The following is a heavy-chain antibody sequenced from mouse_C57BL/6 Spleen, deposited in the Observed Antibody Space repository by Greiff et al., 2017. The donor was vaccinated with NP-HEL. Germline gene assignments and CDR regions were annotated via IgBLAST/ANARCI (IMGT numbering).Heavy chain of an antibody. CDR2: ISSGGDYI. Sequence: EVQLVESGEGLVKPGGSLKLSCAASGFTFSSYAMSWVRQTPEKRLEWVAYISSGGDYIYYADTVKGRFTISRDNARNTLYLQMSSLKSEDTAMYYCTREIYYYGSSSHWYFDVWGTGTTVTVSS. V-gene: IGHV5-9-1*02. CDR1: GFTFSSYA. J-gene: IGHJ1*03. D-gene: IGHD1-1*01. CDR3: TREIYYYGSSSHWYFDV.